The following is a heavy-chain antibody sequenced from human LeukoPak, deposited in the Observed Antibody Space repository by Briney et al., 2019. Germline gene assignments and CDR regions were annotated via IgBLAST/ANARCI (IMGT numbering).Heavy chain of an antibody. CDR1: GFTFSSYG. D-gene: IGHD3-16*01. J-gene: IGHJ6*02. CDR2: ISYDGSNK. Sequence: QAGGSLRLSCAASGFTFSSYGMHWVRQAPGKGLQWVAVISYDGSNKYYADSVKGRFTISRDNSKNTLYLQMNSLRAEDTAVYYCAKDLARLGYAMDVWGQGTTVTVSS. V-gene: IGHV3-30*18. CDR3: AKDLARLGYAMDV.